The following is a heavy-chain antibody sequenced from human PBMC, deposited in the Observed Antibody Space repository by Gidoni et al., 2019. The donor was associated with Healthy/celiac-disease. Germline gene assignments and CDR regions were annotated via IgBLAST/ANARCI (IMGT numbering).Heavy chain of an antibody. Sequence: EVQLVESGGGLVKPGGSLRLSCAASGFTFSNAWMSWVRQAPGKGLEWVGRIKSKTDGGTTDYAAPVKGRFTISRDDSKNTLYLQMNSLKTEDTAVYYCTIVEYYYDSSGYYYVDYWGQGTLVTVSS. CDR3: TIVEYYYDSSGYYYVDY. CDR2: IKSKTDGGTT. V-gene: IGHV3-15*01. CDR1: GFTFSNAW. D-gene: IGHD3-22*01. J-gene: IGHJ4*02.